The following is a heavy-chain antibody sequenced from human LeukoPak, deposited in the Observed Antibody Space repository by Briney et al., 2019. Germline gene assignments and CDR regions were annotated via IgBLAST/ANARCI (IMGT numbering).Heavy chain of an antibody. CDR2: IYYSGST. CDR3: ARVAAAGTEAIDY. D-gene: IGHD6-13*01. V-gene: IGHV4-59*01. CDR1: GGSISSYY. Sequence: SETLSLTCTVSGGSISSYYWSWIRQPPGKGLEWIGYIYYSGSTNYNPSLKSRVTISVDTSKNQFSLKLSSVTAADTAVYYCARVAAAGTEAIDYWGQGTLVTVSS. J-gene: IGHJ4*02.